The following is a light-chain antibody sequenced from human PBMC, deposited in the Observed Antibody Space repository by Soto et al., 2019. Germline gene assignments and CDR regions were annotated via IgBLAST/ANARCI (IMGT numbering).Light chain of an antibody. Sequence: SYDLTHPPSVSVAPGKTARITCGGNNIGSKSVHWYQQKPGQAPVLVIYYDSDRPSGIPERFSGSNSGNTATLTISRVEAGDEADYYCQVWDSSSDHVVFGGGTKLTVL. CDR3: QVWDSSSDHVV. J-gene: IGLJ2*01. V-gene: IGLV3-21*04. CDR1: NIGSKS. CDR2: YDS.